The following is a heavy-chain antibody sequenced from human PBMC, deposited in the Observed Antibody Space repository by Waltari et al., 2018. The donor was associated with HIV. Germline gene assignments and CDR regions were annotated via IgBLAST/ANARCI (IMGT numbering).Heavy chain of an antibody. V-gene: IGHV3-30*01. CDR3: ATNSGSYRQGWFDP. CDR1: GFSFRDYA. J-gene: IGHJ5*02. CDR2: VIYDGSNE. D-gene: IGHD1-26*01. Sequence: QVQLVESGGGVVPPGTSLTLPCAASGFSFRDYAMHWVRQPPGKGLEWLASVIYDGSNEDYADSVTGRFTVSRDNSKNTLYLQMDSLRPEDTAVYYCATNSGSYRQGWFDPWGQGTQVTVSS.